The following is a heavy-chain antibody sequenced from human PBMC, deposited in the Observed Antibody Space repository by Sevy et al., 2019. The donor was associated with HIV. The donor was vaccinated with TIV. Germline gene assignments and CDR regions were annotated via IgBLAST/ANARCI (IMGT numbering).Heavy chain of an antibody. CDR1: GGSIVSSSYY. J-gene: IGHJ6*02. V-gene: IGHV4-39*01. CDR2: IYYNGHT. Sequence: SETLSLTCSVSGGSIVSSSYYWNWIRQPPGKGLEWIGSIYYNGHTYYNPSLKSRLTISIDPSKNQFYLTLSSVTAADTSIYYCARSAAGHEYYYGLDVWGQGATVTVSS. D-gene: IGHD6-13*01. CDR3: ARSAAGHEYYYGLDV.